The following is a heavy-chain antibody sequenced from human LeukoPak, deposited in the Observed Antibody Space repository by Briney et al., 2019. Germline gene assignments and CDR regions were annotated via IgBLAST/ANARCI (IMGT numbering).Heavy chain of an antibody. J-gene: IGHJ4*02. Sequence: GGCLRLSCAASGFTFSSYAMSWVRQAPGKGLEWVSAISGSGGSTYYADSVMGRFTISRDNSKNTLYLQMNSLRAEDTAVYYCAKDQGRGYQLLYYFDYWGQGTLVTVSS. D-gene: IGHD2-2*01. CDR2: ISGSGGST. CDR3: AKDQGRGYQLLYYFDY. CDR1: GFTFSSYA. V-gene: IGHV3-23*01.